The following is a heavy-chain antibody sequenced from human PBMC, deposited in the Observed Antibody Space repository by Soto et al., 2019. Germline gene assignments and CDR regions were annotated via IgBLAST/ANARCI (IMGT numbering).Heavy chain of an antibody. V-gene: IGHV1-69*12. D-gene: IGHD6-13*01. J-gene: IGHJ6*04. Sequence: QVQLVKSGAEVKKPGSSVKVSCKASGGTFSSYAISWVRQAPGQGLEWMGGIIPIFGTANYAQKFQGRVTITADESTSSASMELTSLRAEDTAVYYCTRGEKQQLARVYYYYGMDGWGKGTTVTVSS. CDR2: IIPIFGTA. CDR3: TRGEKQQLARVYYYYGMDG. CDR1: GGTFSSYA.